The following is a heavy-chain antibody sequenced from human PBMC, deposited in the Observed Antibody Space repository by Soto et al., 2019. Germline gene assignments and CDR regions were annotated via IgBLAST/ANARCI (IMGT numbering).Heavy chain of an antibody. Sequence: GGSLRLSCAASGFTFSSYGMHWVRQAPGKGLEWVAVISYDGSNKYYADSVKGRFTISRDNSKNTLYLQMNSLRAEDTAVYYCAKDKAVALYYYYGMDVWGQGXTVTVYS. D-gene: IGHD6-19*01. CDR3: AKDKAVALYYYYGMDV. CDR1: GFTFSSYG. J-gene: IGHJ6*02. CDR2: ISYDGSNK. V-gene: IGHV3-30*18.